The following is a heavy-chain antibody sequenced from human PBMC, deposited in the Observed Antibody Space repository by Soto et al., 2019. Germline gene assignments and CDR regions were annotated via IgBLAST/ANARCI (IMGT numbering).Heavy chain of an antibody. D-gene: IGHD6-13*01. Sequence: QLQLQESGPGVVKPSETLSLTCSVSGGSISSVSYYWGWIRQTPGRGLEWIASMYHGGTTYSNPSLKSRVTISVDTSKYLFSLMLTSVTAADTAGYYCARRGGRAAATNWFDPWGEGTLVSVSS. CDR3: ARRGGRAAATNWFDP. V-gene: IGHV4-39*01. J-gene: IGHJ5*02. CDR2: MYHGGTT. CDR1: GGSISSVSYY.